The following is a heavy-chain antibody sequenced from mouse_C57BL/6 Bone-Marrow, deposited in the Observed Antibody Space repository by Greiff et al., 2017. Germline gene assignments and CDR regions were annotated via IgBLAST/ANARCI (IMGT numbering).Heavy chain of an antibody. CDR3: ARRGHYYGSSPYYFDY. CDR2: IYPRSGNT. V-gene: IGHV1-81*01. D-gene: IGHD1-1*01. J-gene: IGHJ2*01. Sequence: VQLQQSGAELARPGASVKLSCKASGYTFTSYGISWVKQRTGQGLEWIGEIYPRSGNTYYNEKFKGKATLTADKSSSTAYMELRSLTSEDSAVYFCARRGHYYGSSPYYFDYWGQGTTLTVSS. CDR1: GYTFTSYG.